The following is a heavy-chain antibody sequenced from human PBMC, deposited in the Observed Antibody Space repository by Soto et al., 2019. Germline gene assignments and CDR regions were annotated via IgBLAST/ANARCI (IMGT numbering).Heavy chain of an antibody. CDR3: ARLRPRGVAGY. Sequence: SETLSLTCTVSGGSISSSSYYWVLIRQPPGKGLEWIGSIYYSGSTYYNPSLKSRVTISVDTSKNQFSLKLSSVTAADTAVYYCARLRPRGVAGYWGQGTLFTVSS. D-gene: IGHD2-15*01. CDR1: GGSISSSSYY. V-gene: IGHV4-39*01. CDR2: IYYSGST. J-gene: IGHJ4*02.